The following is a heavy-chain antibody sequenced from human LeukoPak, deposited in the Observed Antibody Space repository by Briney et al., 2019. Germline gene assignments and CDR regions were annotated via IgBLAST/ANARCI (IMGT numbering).Heavy chain of an antibody. CDR2: IPYDGSNK. V-gene: IGHV3-30*18. J-gene: IGHJ4*02. CDR3: AKREYYDYVWGSYRPPIDY. D-gene: IGHD3-16*02. Sequence: GGSLRLSCAASGFTFSSYGMHWVRQAPGKGLEWVAVIPYDGSNKYYADSVKGRFTISRDNSKNTLYLQMNSLRAEDTAVYYCAKREYYDYVWGSYRPPIDYWGQGTLVTVSS. CDR1: GFTFSSYG.